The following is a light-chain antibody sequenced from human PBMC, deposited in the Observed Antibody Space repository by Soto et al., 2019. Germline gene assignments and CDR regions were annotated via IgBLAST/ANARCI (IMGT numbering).Light chain of an antibody. CDR2: DAS. CDR1: PSVSSY. CDR3: QQRSNWPLIT. J-gene: IGKJ5*01. V-gene: IGKV3-11*01. Sequence: EIVLTQSPATLSLSPGERATLSCRASPSVSSYLAWYQQKPGQAPRLLIYDASNRATGIPPRFSGSGSGTDFTLTISSLEPEDFAVYYCQQRSNWPLITFGQGTRLEIK.